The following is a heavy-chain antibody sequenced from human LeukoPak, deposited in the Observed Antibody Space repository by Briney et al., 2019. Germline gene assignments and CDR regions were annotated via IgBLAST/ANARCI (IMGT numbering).Heavy chain of an antibody. D-gene: IGHD3-22*01. V-gene: IGHV4-39*07. CDR1: GGSISSSSYY. CDR3: ARDFAPYYYDSSVKGDAFDI. Sequence: PSETLPLTCTVSGGSISSSSYYWGWIRQPPGKGLEWIGSIYYSGSTYYNPSLKSRVTISVDTSKNQFSLKLSSVTAADTAVYYCARDFAPYYYDSSVKGDAFDIWGQGTMVTVSS. CDR2: IYYSGST. J-gene: IGHJ3*02.